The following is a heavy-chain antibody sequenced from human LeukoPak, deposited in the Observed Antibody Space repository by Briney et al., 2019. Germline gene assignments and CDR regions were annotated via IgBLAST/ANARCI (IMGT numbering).Heavy chain of an antibody. Sequence: ASVKVSCKASGYTFTSYAMHWVRQAPGQRLEWMGWINAGNGNTKYSQKLQGRVTMTTDTSTSTAYMELRSLRSDDTAVYYCARDRRAVVVAAIPFDYWGQGTLVTVSS. J-gene: IGHJ4*02. D-gene: IGHD2-15*01. CDR1: GYTFTSYA. CDR2: INAGNGNT. CDR3: ARDRRAVVVAAIPFDY. V-gene: IGHV1-3*01.